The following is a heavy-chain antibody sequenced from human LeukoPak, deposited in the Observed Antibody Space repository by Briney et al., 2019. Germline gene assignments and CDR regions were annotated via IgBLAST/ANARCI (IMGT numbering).Heavy chain of an antibody. D-gene: IGHD2-15*01. V-gene: IGHV1-2*02. J-gene: IGHJ4*02. CDR2: ISPNSGGT. Sequence: ASVKVSCKASGYTFTGYYMHWVRQAPGQGLEWMGWISPNSGGTNYAQKFQGRVTMTRDTSISTAYMELSRLRSDDTAVYYCARDGHCSGGSCYTFFDYWGQGTLVTVSS. CDR1: GYTFTGYY. CDR3: ARDGHCSGGSCYTFFDY.